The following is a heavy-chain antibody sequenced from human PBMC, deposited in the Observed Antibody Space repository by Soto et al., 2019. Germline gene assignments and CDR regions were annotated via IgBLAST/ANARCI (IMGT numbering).Heavy chain of an antibody. J-gene: IGHJ6*02. D-gene: IGHD3-3*01. CDR2: ISYDGSNK. CDR3: ARDKPRDFGVVTSNIMDV. CDR1: GFTFSSYA. Sequence: GGSLRLSCAASGFTFSSYAMHWVRQAPGKGLEWVAIISYDGSNKYYADSVKGRFTISRDNSKNTLYLQMNSLRAEDTAVYYCARDKPRDFGVVTSNIMDVWGQGTTVTVSS. V-gene: IGHV3-30-3*01.